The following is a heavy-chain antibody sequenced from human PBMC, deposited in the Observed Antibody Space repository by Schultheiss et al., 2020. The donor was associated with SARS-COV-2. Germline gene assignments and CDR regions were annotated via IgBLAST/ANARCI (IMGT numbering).Heavy chain of an antibody. J-gene: IGHJ4*02. CDR3: ARGTHIAVAGDFDY. Sequence: SETLSLTCTVSGGSISSYYWSWIRQPPGKGLEWIGYIYYSGSTNYNPSLKSRVTISVDKSKNQFSLKLSSVTAADTAVYYCARGTHIAVAGDFDYWGQGTLVTVSS. V-gene: IGHV4-59*12. D-gene: IGHD6-19*01. CDR2: IYYSGST. CDR1: GGSISSYY.